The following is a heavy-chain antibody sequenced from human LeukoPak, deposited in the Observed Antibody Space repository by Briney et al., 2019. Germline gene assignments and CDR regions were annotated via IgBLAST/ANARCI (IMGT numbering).Heavy chain of an antibody. J-gene: IGHJ3*02. Sequence: GGSLRLSCAASGFTFSSYSMNWVRQAPGKGLEWVSSISSSSSYIYYADSMKGRFTISRDNAKNSLYLQMNSLRAEDTAVYYCARDLQLERAFDIWGQGTMVTVSS. V-gene: IGHV3-21*01. CDR3: ARDLQLERAFDI. CDR2: ISSSSSYI. D-gene: IGHD1-1*01. CDR1: GFTFSSYS.